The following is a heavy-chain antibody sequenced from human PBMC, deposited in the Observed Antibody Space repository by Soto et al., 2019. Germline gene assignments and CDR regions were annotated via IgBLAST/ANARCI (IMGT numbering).Heavy chain of an antibody. J-gene: IGHJ6*02. D-gene: IGHD1-1*01. Sequence: QVLLVESGGGLVKAGGSLRLSCAASGFIFSDYYMSWVRQTPGKWLEWVSYISTRSTYTNYADSVKGRFTISRDNTKNSLYLQMDSLRVEDTAVYYCARDLAWKRGKVGRYYYGMDVWGQGTTVTVSS. CDR2: ISTRSTYT. CDR1: GFIFSDYY. V-gene: IGHV3-11*06. CDR3: ARDLAWKRGKVGRYYYGMDV.